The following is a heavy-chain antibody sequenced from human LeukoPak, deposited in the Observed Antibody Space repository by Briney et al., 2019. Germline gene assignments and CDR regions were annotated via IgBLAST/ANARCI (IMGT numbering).Heavy chain of an antibody. CDR2: IIPIFGTA. CDR1: GGTFSSYA. J-gene: IGHJ3*02. D-gene: IGHD3-10*01. V-gene: IGHV1-69*13. Sequence: ASVKVSCKASGGTFSSYAISWVRQAPGQGLEWMGGIIPIFGTANYAQKFQGRVTITADESTSTAYMELSSLRSEDTAVYYCARDILAHYRSGTGGCDIWGQGTMVTVSS. CDR3: ARDILAHYRSGTGGCDI.